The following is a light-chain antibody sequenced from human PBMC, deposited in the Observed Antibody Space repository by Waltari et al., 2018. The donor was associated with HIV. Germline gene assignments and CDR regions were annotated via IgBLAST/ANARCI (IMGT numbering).Light chain of an antibody. Sequence: DIVMTQSPLSLPVTPGEQASISCRSSQSLLNSNGFNYLDWYRQKPGQSPRLLIYLGSTRAPGVPDRFSGSGSGTDFTLKISRVEAEDVGVYYCMQALQTPLITFGQGTRLEIK. V-gene: IGKV2-28*01. CDR3: MQALQTPLIT. J-gene: IGKJ5*01. CDR2: LGS. CDR1: QSLLNSNGFNY.